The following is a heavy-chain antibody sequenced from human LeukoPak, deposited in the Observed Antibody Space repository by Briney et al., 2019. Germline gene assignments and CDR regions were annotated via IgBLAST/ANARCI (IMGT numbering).Heavy chain of an antibody. D-gene: IGHD2-15*01. CDR1: GFTFSSYI. V-gene: IGHV3-21*01. CDR2: ISRDGSYI. Sequence: NAGGSLVLSCAASGFTFSSYIMNWVRQAPGKGLEWVSSISRDGSYIHYADSVKGRFTISRDNAKQSLYLQMSSLRAEDTAVYYCARQMVVTATLDYWGQGTLVTVSS. CDR3: ARQMVVTATLDY. J-gene: IGHJ4*02.